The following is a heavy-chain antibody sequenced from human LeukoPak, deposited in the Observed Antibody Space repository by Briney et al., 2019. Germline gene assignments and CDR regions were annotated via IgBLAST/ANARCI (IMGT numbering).Heavy chain of an antibody. D-gene: IGHD3-22*01. J-gene: IGHJ4*02. CDR3: AREDYDSSGYYEPFFDY. V-gene: IGHV1-2*02. Sequence: GASAKVSCKASGYTFTGYYMHWVRQAPGQGLEWMGWINPNSGGTNYAQKFQGRVTMTRDTSISTAYMELSRLRSDDTAVYYCAREDYDSSGYYEPFFDYWGQGTLVTVSS. CDR2: INPNSGGT. CDR1: GYTFTGYY.